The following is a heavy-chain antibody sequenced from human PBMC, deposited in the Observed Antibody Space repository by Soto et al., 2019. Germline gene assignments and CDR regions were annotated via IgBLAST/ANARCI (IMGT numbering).Heavy chain of an antibody. V-gene: IGHV3-23*01. Sequence: GGSLILSCAASGFTFSSYAMNCVRQAPGKGLKRDSAISGSAGSTKNADNVKGRFTISRDNSNNLLFLQMNSLRAEDTAIYYCAKGEGGNGWYGWFDP. J-gene: IGHJ5*02. CDR2: ISGSAGST. D-gene: IGHD6-19*01. CDR1: GFTFSSYA. CDR3: AKGEGGNGWYGWFDP.